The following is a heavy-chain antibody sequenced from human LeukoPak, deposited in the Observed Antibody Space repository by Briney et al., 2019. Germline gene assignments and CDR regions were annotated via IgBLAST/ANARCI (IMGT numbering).Heavy chain of an antibody. D-gene: IGHD2-2*01. CDR3: TTDPEVAIVVVGP. CDR1: GFIFSRDS. J-gene: IGHJ5*02. Sequence: GGSLRLSCAASGFIFSRDSMNWVRQAPGKGLEWVGRIKSKTDGGTTDYAAPVKGRFTISRDDSKNTLYLQMNSLKTEDTAVYYCTTDPEVAIVVVGPWGQGTLVTVSS. V-gene: IGHV3-15*07. CDR2: IKSKTDGGTT.